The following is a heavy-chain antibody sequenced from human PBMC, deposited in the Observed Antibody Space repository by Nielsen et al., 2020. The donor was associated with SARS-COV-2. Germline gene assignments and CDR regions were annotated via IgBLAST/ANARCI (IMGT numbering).Heavy chain of an antibody. Sequence: VKVSCKASGGTFSSYAISWVRQAPGQGLEWMGGIIPIFGTANYAQKFQGRVTITADESTSTAYMELSSLRSEDTAVYYCARDHLEWLLYDYYYYYGMDVWGQGTTVTVSS. J-gene: IGHJ6*02. CDR2: IIPIFGTA. CDR1: GGTFSSYA. V-gene: IGHV1-69*13. CDR3: ARDHLEWLLYDYYYYYGMDV. D-gene: IGHD3-3*01.